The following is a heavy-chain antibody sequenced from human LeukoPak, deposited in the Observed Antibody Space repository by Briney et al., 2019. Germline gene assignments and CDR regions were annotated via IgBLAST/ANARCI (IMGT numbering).Heavy chain of an antibody. D-gene: IGHD6-13*01. CDR1: GFTFSSYG. J-gene: IGHJ4*02. V-gene: IGHV3-43D*03. CDR3: AKDIRGSTSWYGLDY. CDR2: ISWDGGST. Sequence: GGSLRLSCAASGFTFSSYGMHWVRQAPGKGLEWVSLISWDGGSTYYADSVKGRFTISRDNSKNSLYLQMNSLRAEDTALYYCAKDIRGSTSWYGLDYWGQGTLVAVSS.